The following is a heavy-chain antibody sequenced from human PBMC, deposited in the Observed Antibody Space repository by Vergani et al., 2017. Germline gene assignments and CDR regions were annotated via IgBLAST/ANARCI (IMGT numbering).Heavy chain of an antibody. D-gene: IGHD3-16*02. Sequence: QVQLQESGPGLVKPSETLSLTCTVSGGSISSYYWSWIRQPPGKGLEWIGEINHSGSTNYNPSLKSRVTISVDTSKNQFSLKLSSVTAADTAVYYCARGSNVWGSYRYFDYWGQGTLVTVSS. CDR3: ARGSNVWGSYRYFDY. CDR2: INHSGST. V-gene: IGHV4-59*12. CDR1: GGSISSYY. J-gene: IGHJ4*02.